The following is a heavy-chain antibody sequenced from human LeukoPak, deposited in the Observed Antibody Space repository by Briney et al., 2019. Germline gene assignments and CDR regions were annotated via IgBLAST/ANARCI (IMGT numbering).Heavy chain of an antibody. CDR1: AFTFSNYA. CDR2: LSATVSDGGA. CDR3: AKIRGKGAVSGTGEIDY. V-gene: IGHV3-23*01. Sequence: RPGGSLRLSCAASAFTFSNYAMSWVRQAPGKGLEWVSTLSATVSDGGAYYADYVKVRFTISSDNSKNTLHLQMHSLRDEDTAMYYCAKIRGKGAVSGTGEIDYWGQGALVTVCS. D-gene: IGHD6-19*01. J-gene: IGHJ4*02.